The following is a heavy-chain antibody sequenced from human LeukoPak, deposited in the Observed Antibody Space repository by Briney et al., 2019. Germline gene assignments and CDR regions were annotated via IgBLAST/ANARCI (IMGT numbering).Heavy chain of an antibody. CDR3: ARVSDDENGGHSGAIYFES. CDR2: VLQSGST. CDR1: GYSIMRTFY. J-gene: IGHJ4*02. Sequence: SEALSLTCMVSGYSIMRTFYCGWIRQSPTKGLEWIGNVLQSGSTYSNPSLRGRVTISVDTSKNQFSLKLSSVTAADTAVYYCARVSDDENGGHSGAIYFESWGQGTVVTVSS. V-gene: IGHV4-38-2*02. D-gene: IGHD2-21*01.